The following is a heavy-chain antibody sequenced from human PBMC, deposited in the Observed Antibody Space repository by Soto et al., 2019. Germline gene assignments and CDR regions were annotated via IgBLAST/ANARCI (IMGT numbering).Heavy chain of an antibody. V-gene: IGHV5-10-1*01. Sequence: PGESLKISWKGSGYSFTSYWISWVRQMPGKGLEWMGRIDPSDSYTNYSPSFQGHVTISADKSISTAYLQWSSLKASDTAMYYCARRLELLPQSDAFDIWGQGTMVPVSS. J-gene: IGHJ3*02. CDR1: GYSFTSYW. D-gene: IGHD2-15*01. CDR2: IDPSDSYT. CDR3: ARRLELLPQSDAFDI.